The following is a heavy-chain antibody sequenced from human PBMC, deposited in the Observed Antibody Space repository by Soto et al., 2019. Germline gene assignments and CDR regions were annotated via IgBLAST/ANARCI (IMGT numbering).Heavy chain of an antibody. V-gene: IGHV1-18*01. CDR3: ARISQSDFWSGYYYFFDY. CDR1: GYTFTDYG. CDR2: ITAFNGNT. Sequence: QVHLVQSGAEVEKPGASVKVSCKASGYTFTDYGISWVRQAPGQGLQWMGWITAFNGNTKYAQQFQGRVTMTTDTSTSTAYMGLRSLESDDTAVYYCARISQSDFWSGYYYFFDYRGQGTLVTVSS. J-gene: IGHJ4*02. D-gene: IGHD3-3*01.